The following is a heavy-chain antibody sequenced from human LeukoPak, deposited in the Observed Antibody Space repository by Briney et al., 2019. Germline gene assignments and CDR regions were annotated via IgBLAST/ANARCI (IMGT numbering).Heavy chain of an antibody. V-gene: IGHV3-74*01. Sequence: AGGSLRLSCAASGNYWMHWVRQAPGKGLVWVSHINSDGSWTTYVDSVEGRFTISKDNAKNMVYLQMNNLRAEDTAVYYCVSFYETYWGRGTLVTVSS. D-gene: IGHD2-2*01. CDR2: INSDGSWT. J-gene: IGHJ4*02. CDR3: VSFYETY. CDR1: GNYW.